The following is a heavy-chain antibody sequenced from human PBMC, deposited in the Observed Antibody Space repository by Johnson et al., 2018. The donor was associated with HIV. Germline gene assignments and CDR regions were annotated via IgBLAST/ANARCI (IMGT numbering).Heavy chain of an antibody. V-gene: IGHV3-30-3*01. CDR2: ISYDGSNK. D-gene: IGHD4-17*01. CDR3: ASYGDCKSSDAFDI. CDR1: GFTFSGSA. J-gene: IGHJ3*02. Sequence: VPLVESGGGLVQPGGSLKLACAPSGFTFSGSALHWVRQAPGKGLEWVAVISYDGSNKYYADSVKGRFTIPSDNSKNALYLQMNRLRAKDPALYYCASYGDCKSSDAFDIWGQGTMVTVSS.